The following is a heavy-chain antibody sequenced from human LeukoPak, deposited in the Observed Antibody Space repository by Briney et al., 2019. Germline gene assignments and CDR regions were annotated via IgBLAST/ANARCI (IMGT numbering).Heavy chain of an antibody. V-gene: IGHV1-69*13. D-gene: IGHD2-15*01. J-gene: IGHJ1*01. CDR2: IIPIFGTA. Sequence: SVKVSCKASGGTFSSYAISWVRQAPGQGLEWMGGIIPIFGTANYAQKFQGRVTITADESTSTAHMELSSLRSEDTAVYYCASQLNSVVAAFEYFQHWGQGTLVTVSS. CDR3: ASQLNSVVAAFEYFQH. CDR1: GGTFSSYA.